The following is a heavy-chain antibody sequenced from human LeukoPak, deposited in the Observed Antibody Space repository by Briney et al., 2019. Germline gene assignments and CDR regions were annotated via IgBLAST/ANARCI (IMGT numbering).Heavy chain of an antibody. CDR1: GFTFSSYG. D-gene: IGHD2-15*01. CDR2: IWYDGSNK. CDR3: ARRGREFDS. V-gene: IGHV3-33*01. J-gene: IGHJ4*02. Sequence: PGGSLRLSCAASGFTFSSYGMHWVRQAPSKGLEWVAVIWYDGSNKYYADSVKGRFTISRDNSKNTLYLQMNSLRAEDTDVYYWARRGREFDSWGQGTLVTVSS.